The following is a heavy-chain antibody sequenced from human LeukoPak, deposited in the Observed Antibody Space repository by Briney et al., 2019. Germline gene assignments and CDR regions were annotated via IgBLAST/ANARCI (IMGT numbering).Heavy chain of an antibody. CDR2: INAGNGNT. Sequence: ASVKVSCKASGYTFTSYAMHWVRQAPGQRLEWMGWINAGNGNTKYSQKFQGRVTITRDTSASTAYMELSSLRSEDTAVYYCARDPTVVTVLGIDYWGQGTLVTVSS. CDR1: GYTFTSYA. D-gene: IGHD4-23*01. V-gene: IGHV1-3*01. J-gene: IGHJ4*02. CDR3: ARDPTVVTVLGIDY.